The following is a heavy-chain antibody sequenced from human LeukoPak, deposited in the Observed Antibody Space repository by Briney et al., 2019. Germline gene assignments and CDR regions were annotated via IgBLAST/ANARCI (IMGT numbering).Heavy chain of an antibody. CDR1: GVTFSSYG. CDR2: IWYDGSNK. CDR3: ARVRMGS. D-gene: IGHD3-10*01. V-gene: IGHV3-30*19. J-gene: IGHJ4*02. Sequence: GGSLRLSCAAAGVTFSSYGMHLVRQAPGKGLEWVAVIWYDGSNKYYADSVKGRFTISRDNSKNTLYLQMNSLRAEDTAVYYCARVRMGSWGQGTLVTVSS.